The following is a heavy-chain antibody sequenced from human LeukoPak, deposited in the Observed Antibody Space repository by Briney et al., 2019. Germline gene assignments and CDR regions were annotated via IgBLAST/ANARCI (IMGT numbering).Heavy chain of an antibody. CDR3: AKSSTSRYSWFDP. V-gene: IGHV1-69*13. J-gene: IGHJ5*02. Sequence: ASVKVSCKASGGTFSSYAISWVRQAPGQGLEWMGGIIPIFGTANYAQKFQGRVTITADDSTSTAYMELSSLRSEDTAVYYCAKSSTSRYSWFDPWGQGTLVTVSS. CDR2: IIPIFGTA. CDR1: GGTFSSYA. D-gene: IGHD2-2*01.